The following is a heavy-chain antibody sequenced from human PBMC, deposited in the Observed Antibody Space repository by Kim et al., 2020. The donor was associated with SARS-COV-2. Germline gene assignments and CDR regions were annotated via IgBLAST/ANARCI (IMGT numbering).Heavy chain of an antibody. Sequence: SETLSLTCTVSGGSISSSSYYWGWIRQPPGKGLEWIGSIYYSGSTYYNPSLKSRVTISVDTSKNQFSLKLSSVTAADTAVYYCARDGYSYGPKGSDYWGQGTLVTVSS. D-gene: IGHD5-18*01. J-gene: IGHJ4*02. CDR2: IYYSGST. CDR1: GGSISSSSYY. V-gene: IGHV4-39*07. CDR3: ARDGYSYGPKGSDY.